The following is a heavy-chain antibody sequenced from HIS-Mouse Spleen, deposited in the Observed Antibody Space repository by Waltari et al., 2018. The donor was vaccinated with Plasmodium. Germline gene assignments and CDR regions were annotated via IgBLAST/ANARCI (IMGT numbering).Heavy chain of an antibody. CDR2: IKQDGREK. CDR3: ASSWYWYFDL. J-gene: IGHJ2*01. V-gene: IGHV3-7*01. CDR1: GFTFSSYW. D-gene: IGHD6-13*01. Sequence: EVQLVESGGGLVQPGGSLRLSCAASGFTFSSYWMSWVRQAPGEGLEGVANIKQDGREKYYVDSVKGRFTISRDNAKNSLYLQMNSLRAEDTAVYYCASSWYWYFDLWGRGTLVTVSS.